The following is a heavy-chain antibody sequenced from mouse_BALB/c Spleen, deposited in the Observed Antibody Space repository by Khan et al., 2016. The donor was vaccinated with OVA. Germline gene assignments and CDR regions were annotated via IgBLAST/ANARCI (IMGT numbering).Heavy chain of an antibody. J-gene: IGHJ3*01. CDR3: ARGGGTAPFAY. CDR1: GFTFSDYG. V-gene: IGHV5-15*02. CDR2: ISDLAYTI. Sequence: EVELVESGGGLVQPGGSRKLSCAASGFTFSDYGMAWVRQAPGKGPEWVAFISDLAYTIYYGDAVPGRFTISRENAQNTLYLEMSSLRSEDTAIYYCARGGGTAPFAYWGLGTLVTVSA. D-gene: IGHD1-2*01.